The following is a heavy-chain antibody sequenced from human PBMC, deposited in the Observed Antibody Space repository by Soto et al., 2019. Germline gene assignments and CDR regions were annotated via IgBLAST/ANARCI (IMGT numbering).Heavy chain of an antibody. V-gene: IGHV3-72*01. CDR1: GFTFSDHY. D-gene: IGHD3-3*01. CDR3: AKTQPSGCPDY. CDR2: TRNKANSYTT. J-gene: IGHJ4*02. Sequence: PGGSLRLSCATSGFTFSDHYMDWVRQAPGKGLEWVGRTRNKANSYTTEYAASVKGRFIISRDDSKNSLHLQMNGLKTEDTAVYYCAKTQPSGCPDYWGRGALVTVSS.